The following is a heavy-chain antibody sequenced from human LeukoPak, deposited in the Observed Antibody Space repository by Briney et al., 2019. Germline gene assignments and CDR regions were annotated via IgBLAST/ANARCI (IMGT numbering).Heavy chain of an antibody. V-gene: IGHV1-8*01. CDR3: ARGYRIKDKLRYFDWLLSERNYYYGMDV. CDR1: GYTFTSYD. D-gene: IGHD3-9*01. CDR2: MNPNSGNT. Sequence: ASVKVSCKASGYTFTSYDINWVRQATGQGLEWMGWMNPNSGNTGYAQKFQGRVTMTRNTSISTAYMELSSLRSEDTAVYYCARGYRIKDKLRYFDWLLSERNYYYGMDVWGQGTTVTVSS. J-gene: IGHJ6*02.